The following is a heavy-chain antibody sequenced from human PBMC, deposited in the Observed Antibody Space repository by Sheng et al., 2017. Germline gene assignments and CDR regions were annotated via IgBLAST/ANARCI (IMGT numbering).Heavy chain of an antibody. D-gene: IGHD3-16*01. V-gene: IGHV4-38-2*02. CDR2: VYQSGTT. Sequence: QVQLQESGPGLVEPSETLSLTCTVSGSSIASDYCWDWIRQSPGKGLEWIGSVYQSGTTYINPSLKGRATISVDTSNNKFSLRVTSVTVDGAAVYYCARDVKLHWGTPPWYFDLWGLALWSLFPQ. CDR3: ARDVKLHWGTPPWYFDL. CDR1: GSSIASDYC. J-gene: IGHJ2*01.